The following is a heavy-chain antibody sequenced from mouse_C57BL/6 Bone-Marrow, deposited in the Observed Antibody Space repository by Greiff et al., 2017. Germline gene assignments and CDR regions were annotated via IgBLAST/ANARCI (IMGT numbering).Heavy chain of an antibody. J-gene: IGHJ1*03. Sequence: EVNLVESGAGLVKPGWSLKLSCAASGFTFSSYTMPWVRQTPVQRLQWVAAISGAGGNTYYPDSVKGRFTFSRDNYSNILYLQLSSLRSEDTALYYGSRQVTTVLATKYFDVWGKGTTVTVSS. D-gene: IGHD1-1*01. CDR2: ISGAGGNT. CDR3: SRQVTTVLATKYFDV. V-gene: IGHV5-9*01. CDR1: GFTFSSYT.